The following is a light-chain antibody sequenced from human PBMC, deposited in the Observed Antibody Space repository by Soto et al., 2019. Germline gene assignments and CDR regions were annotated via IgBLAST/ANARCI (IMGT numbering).Light chain of an antibody. J-gene: IGKJ1*01. V-gene: IGKV1-27*01. CDR2: GAS. Sequence: DIQMTQSPSSLSASVGDRATITCRASQGIRNYLAWYQQKPGKAPKLLIYGASTLQSGVPPRFSGRGSGTDFILTINSLQPEDVATYYCQKYNIAPWTFGQGTKVDIK. CDR1: QGIRNY. CDR3: QKYNIAPWT.